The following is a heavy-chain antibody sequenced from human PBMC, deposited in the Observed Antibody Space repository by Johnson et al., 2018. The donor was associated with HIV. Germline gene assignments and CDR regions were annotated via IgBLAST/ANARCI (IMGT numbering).Heavy chain of an antibody. Sequence: VQLVESGGGVVRPGGSLRLSCAASGFTFDDYGMSWVRQAPGKGLEWVSGITWNGGSTGYADSVKGRFTLSRDNAKNSLYLQMNSLRAEDTALYYCARVVGYKYGSAGDNDAFDIWGQGTMVTVSS. CDR3: ARVVGYKYGSAGDNDAFDI. CDR1: GFTFDDYG. D-gene: IGHD5-18*01. V-gene: IGHV3-20*04. J-gene: IGHJ3*02. CDR2: ITWNGGST.